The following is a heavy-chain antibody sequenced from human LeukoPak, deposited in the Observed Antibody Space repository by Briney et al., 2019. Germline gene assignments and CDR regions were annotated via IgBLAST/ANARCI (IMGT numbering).Heavy chain of an antibody. CDR3: ARSYYDSSGYYPGAFDI. Sequence: GGSLRLSCAASGFTVSGNYMSWVRQAPGKGLEWGSVIYSGGSTYYADSVKGRFTISRDNSKNTLYLQMNSLRAEDTAVYYCARSYYDSSGYYPGAFDIWGQGTMVTVSS. D-gene: IGHD3-22*01. CDR1: GFTVSGNY. J-gene: IGHJ3*02. V-gene: IGHV3-66*02. CDR2: IYSGGST.